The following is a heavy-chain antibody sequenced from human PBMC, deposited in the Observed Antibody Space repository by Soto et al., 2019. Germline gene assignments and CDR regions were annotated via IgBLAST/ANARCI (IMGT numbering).Heavy chain of an antibody. CDR3: ARHHSRWLTIPNGAFDI. D-gene: IGHD3-3*01. Sequence: PSETLSLTCTVSGGSISSYYWSWIRQPPGKGLEWIGYIYYSGSTNYNPSLKSRVTISVDTSKNQFSLKLSSVTAADTAVYYCARHHSRWLTIPNGAFDIWGQGTMVTVSS. CDR1: GGSISSYY. CDR2: IYYSGST. V-gene: IGHV4-59*08. J-gene: IGHJ3*02.